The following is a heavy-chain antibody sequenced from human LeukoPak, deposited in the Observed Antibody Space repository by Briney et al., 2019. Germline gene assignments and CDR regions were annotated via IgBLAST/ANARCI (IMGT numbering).Heavy chain of an antibody. Sequence: PSETLSLTCAVSGGSISSSNWWSWVRQPPGKGLEWIGEIYHSGSTNYNPPLKSRVTISVDKSKNQFSLKLSSVAAADTAVYYCARADYGSGSYYTGYWGQGTLVTVSS. V-gene: IGHV4-4*02. CDR3: ARADYGSGSYYTGY. J-gene: IGHJ4*02. CDR1: GGSISSSNW. CDR2: IYHSGST. D-gene: IGHD3-10*01.